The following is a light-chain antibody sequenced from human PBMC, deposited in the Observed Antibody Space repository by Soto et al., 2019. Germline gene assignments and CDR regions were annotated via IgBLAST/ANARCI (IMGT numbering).Light chain of an antibody. CDR3: QQYNSSPLT. CDR2: KAS. V-gene: IGKV1-5*03. Sequence: DIQMTQSPSTLYASVGDRVTITCRASQSIGASLAWFQQKPGKAPNLLIYKASSLESGVPSRFIGSGSGTEFTLTISTLQPDDFATYYCQQYNSSPLTFGGGTKVEIK. CDR1: QSIGAS. J-gene: IGKJ4*01.